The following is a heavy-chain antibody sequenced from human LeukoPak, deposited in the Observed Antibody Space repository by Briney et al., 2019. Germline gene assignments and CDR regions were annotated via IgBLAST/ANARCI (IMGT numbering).Heavy chain of an antibody. V-gene: IGHV3-64*01. J-gene: IGHJ4*02. Sequence: GGSLRLSCAASGFTFSSYAMHWVRLAPGKGLEYVSAISSNGGSTYYANSVKGRFTISRDNSKNSLFLQLNSLRAEDTAVYYCVRDRGWYHFDLWGQGTLVTVSS. CDR3: VRDRGWYHFDL. CDR2: ISSNGGST. CDR1: GFTFSSYA. D-gene: IGHD3-10*01.